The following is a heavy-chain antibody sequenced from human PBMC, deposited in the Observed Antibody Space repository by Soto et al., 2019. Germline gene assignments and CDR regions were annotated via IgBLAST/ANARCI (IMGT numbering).Heavy chain of an antibody. CDR3: ARDLYSVAARPDYYYYGMDV. V-gene: IGHV1-69*13. CDR1: GGTFSSYA. D-gene: IGHD6-6*01. J-gene: IGHJ6*02. CDR2: IIPIFGTA. Sequence: SVKVSCKASGGTFSSYAISWVRQAPGQGLEWMGGIIPIFGTANYAQKFQGRVTITADESTSTAYMELSSLRSEDTAVYYCARDLYSVAARPDYYYYGMDVWGQGTTVTVSS.